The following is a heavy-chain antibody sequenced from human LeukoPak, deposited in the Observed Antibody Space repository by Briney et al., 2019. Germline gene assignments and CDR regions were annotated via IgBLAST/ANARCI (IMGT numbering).Heavy chain of an antibody. Sequence: ASVKVSCKASGYTFTDYYMHWVRQAPGQGLEWMGWINPNSGGTNYAQKFQGRVTMTRDTSISTAHMELSRLRSDDTAVYYCAREGKPPYGDYPREFFYWGQGTLVTVSS. J-gene: IGHJ4*02. CDR3: AREGKPPYGDYPREFFY. CDR2: INPNSGGT. V-gene: IGHV1-2*02. CDR1: GYTFTDYY. D-gene: IGHD4-17*01.